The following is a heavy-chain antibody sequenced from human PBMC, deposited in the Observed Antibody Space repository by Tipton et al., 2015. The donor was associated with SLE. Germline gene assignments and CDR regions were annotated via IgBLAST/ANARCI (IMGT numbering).Heavy chain of an antibody. CDR3: ARGSGDRVSSSNY. CDR1: GGSISSGGYS. CDR2: IYHSGST. J-gene: IGHJ4*02. V-gene: IGHV4-30-2*01. Sequence: TLSLTCAVSGGSISSGGYSWSWVRQPPGKGLEWVGFIYHSGSTYYNPSLKSRVSISLDRSKNHLTLMLTSVTAADTAVYYCARGSGDRVSSSNYWCQGALVPVSS. D-gene: IGHD2-15*01.